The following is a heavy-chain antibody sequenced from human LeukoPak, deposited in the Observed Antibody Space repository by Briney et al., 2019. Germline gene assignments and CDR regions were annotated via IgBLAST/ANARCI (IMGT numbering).Heavy chain of an antibody. Sequence: GGSLRLSCAASGFTVSSNYMSWVRQAPGKGREWVSVIYSGGSTYYADSVKGRFTISRDNSKNTLYLQMNSLRAEDTAVYYCVREDYYGSGSYDYWGQGTLVTVSS. V-gene: IGHV3-66*01. CDR2: IYSGGST. CDR3: VREDYYGSGSYDY. D-gene: IGHD3-10*01. J-gene: IGHJ4*02. CDR1: GFTVSSNY.